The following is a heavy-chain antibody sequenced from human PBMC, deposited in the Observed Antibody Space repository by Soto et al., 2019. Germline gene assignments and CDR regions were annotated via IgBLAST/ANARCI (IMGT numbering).Heavy chain of an antibody. D-gene: IGHD3-10*01. J-gene: IGHJ4*02. CDR1: GFSLSSSGMC. CDR3: ARGVGDLLWKARPYYFDY. CDR2: IDWDDDK. Sequence: SGPTLVNPTQTLTLTCTFSGFSLSSSGMCVSWIRQPPGKALEWLALIDWDDDKYYSTSLKTRLTISKDTSKNQVVLTMTNMDPVDTATYYCARGVGDLLWKARPYYFDYWGQGTLVTVSS. V-gene: IGHV2-70*01.